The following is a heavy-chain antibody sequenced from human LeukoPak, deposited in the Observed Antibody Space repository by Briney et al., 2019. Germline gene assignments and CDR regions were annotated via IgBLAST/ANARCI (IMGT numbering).Heavy chain of an antibody. V-gene: IGHV3-43*02. Sequence: GGSLRLPCAASRFTFDDYAMHWVRQTPGKGLEWVSLISGDGYSTYYADSVKGRFTISRDNSKNSLYLQMNSLRTEDTAFYYCAKGGRDTAMATAYWGQGTLVTVSS. D-gene: IGHD5-18*01. CDR2: ISGDGYST. CDR1: RFTFDDYA. CDR3: AKGGRDTAMATAY. J-gene: IGHJ4*02.